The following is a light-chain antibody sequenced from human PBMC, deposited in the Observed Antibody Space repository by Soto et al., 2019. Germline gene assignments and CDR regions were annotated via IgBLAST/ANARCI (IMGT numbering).Light chain of an antibody. V-gene: IGKV1-5*01. CDR1: QSISSW. CDR2: DAY. Sequence: DIQITHSPSTLSASVVDRVTITCRASQSISSWLAWYQQKPGKAPKLLIYDAYSLESGTPSRFSGRRSGTEFTLTIASVQPEDFAVYYCQQGFNFGPGTKVDIK. J-gene: IGKJ3*01. CDR3: QQGFN.